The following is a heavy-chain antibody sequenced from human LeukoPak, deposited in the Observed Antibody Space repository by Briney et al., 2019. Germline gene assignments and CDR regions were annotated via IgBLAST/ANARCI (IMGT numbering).Heavy chain of an antibody. CDR2: INPHNGGT. D-gene: IGHD1-26*01. CDR3: ARAPPRGSLNWFDP. Sequence: ASVKVSCKPSGYTFTNYYIHWVRQAAGQGLEWMGWINPHNGGTNSAQKFQGRLTMTRDTSIITVYVELSRLRSDDTAVYYCARAPPRGSLNWFDPWGQGTLVTVSS. J-gene: IGHJ5*02. CDR1: GYTFTNYY. V-gene: IGHV1-2*02.